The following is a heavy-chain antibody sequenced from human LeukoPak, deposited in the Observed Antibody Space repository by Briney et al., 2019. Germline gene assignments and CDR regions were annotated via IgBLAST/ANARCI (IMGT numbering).Heavy chain of an antibody. CDR3: ARGFRNRYDFDY. CDR2: MNPNSGNT. CDR1: GYAFTKYV. Sequence: ASVKVSCKASGYAFTKYVMNWVRQATGQGLEWMGWMNPNSGNTGYAQKFQGRVTITRNTSISTAYMELSSLRSEDTAVYYCARGFRNRYDFDYWGQGTLVTVSS. J-gene: IGHJ4*02. D-gene: IGHD2-2*01. V-gene: IGHV1-8*03.